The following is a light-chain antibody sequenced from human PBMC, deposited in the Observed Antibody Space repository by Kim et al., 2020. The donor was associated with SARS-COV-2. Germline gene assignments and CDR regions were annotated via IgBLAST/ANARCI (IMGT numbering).Light chain of an antibody. CDR1: KIGSKS. CDR2: YDT. V-gene: IGLV3-21*04. Sequence: PGQPARITGGGNKIGSKSVHWYQQKPGQAPVLVIHYDTERASGIPERFSGSNSGNTATLIISRVEAGDEADYWCQVWDDTTDHRIFGGGTQLTVL. CDR3: QVWDDTTDHRI. J-gene: IGLJ2*01.